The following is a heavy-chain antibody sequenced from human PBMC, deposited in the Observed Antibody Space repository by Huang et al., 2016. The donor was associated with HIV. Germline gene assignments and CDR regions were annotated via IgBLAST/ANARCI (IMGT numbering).Heavy chain of an antibody. CDR2: IYYSGST. D-gene: IGHD3-22*01. J-gene: IGHJ3*02. Sequence: QLQLQGSGPGLVKPSETLSLTCTVSGGSITSSSYYWGWIRQPPGKGLAWVGSIYYSGSTDDNPSLKRRVTVSVDTSKNQFSLKLSSVTAADTAVYYCARHFSYYDSSGYTPWDAFDIWGQGTMVTVSS. CDR3: ARHFSYYDSSGYTPWDAFDI. CDR1: GGSITSSSYY. V-gene: IGHV4-39*01.